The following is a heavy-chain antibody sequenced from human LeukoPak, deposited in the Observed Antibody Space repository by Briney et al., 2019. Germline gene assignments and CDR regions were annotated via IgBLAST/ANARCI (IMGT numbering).Heavy chain of an antibody. J-gene: IGHJ5*02. D-gene: IGHD4-17*01. CDR2: IYYSGST. CDR3: ARAPGEGFRFDP. Sequence: PSETLSLTCTVSGGSISSYYWSCIRQPPGKGLEWIGYIYYSGSTNYNPSLKSRVTISVDTSKNQFSLKLSSVTAADTAVYYCARAPGEGFRFDPWGKGTLVTVSS. CDR1: GGSISSYY. V-gene: IGHV4-59*01.